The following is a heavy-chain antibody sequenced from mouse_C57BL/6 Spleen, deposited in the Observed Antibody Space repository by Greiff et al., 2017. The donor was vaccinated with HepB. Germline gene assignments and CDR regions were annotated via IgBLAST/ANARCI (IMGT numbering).Heavy chain of an antibody. D-gene: IGHD2-4*01. CDR2: IDPSDSET. Sequence: QVQLQQPGAELVRPGSSVKLSCKASGYTFTSYWMHWVKQRPIQGLEWIGNIDPSDSETHYNQKFKDKATLTVYKSSSTAYMQLISLTAEDSAVYYCARFGYDYDGAMDYWGQGTSVTVSS. CDR3: ARFGYDYDGAMDY. V-gene: IGHV1-52*01. CDR1: GYTFTSYW. J-gene: IGHJ4*01.